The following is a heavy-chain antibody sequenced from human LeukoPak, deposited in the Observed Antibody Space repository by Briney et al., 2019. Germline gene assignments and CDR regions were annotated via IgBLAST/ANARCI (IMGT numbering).Heavy chain of an antibody. V-gene: IGHV3-11*01. Sequence: GGSLRLSCAASGFTFSSYAMRWVRQAPGKGREGGSYISSSGSTISYAASVTRRFTISRDNAKNSLYLQMNSLRAEDTAVYYCARMRRFDPWGQGTLVTVSS. J-gene: IGHJ5*02. CDR1: GFTFSSYA. CDR2: ISSSGSTI. CDR3: ARMRRFDP.